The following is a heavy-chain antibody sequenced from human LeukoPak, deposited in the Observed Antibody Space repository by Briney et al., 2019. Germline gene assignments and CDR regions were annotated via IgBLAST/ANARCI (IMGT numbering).Heavy chain of an antibody. J-gene: IGHJ4*02. Sequence: GGSLRLSCAVSGFTFSSYAMSWVRQAPGKGLEWVSSISGSGGNTFYADSVRGRFTISRDNSKKTLYLQMNSLRVEDTAVYYCAKDPMDERGFDYWGEGTLVTVSA. V-gene: IGHV3-23*01. CDR2: ISGSGGNT. CDR1: GFTFSSYA. D-gene: IGHD1-1*01. CDR3: AKDPMDERGFDY.